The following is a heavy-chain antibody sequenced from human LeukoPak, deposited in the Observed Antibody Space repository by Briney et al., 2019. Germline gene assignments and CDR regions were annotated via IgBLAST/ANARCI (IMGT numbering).Heavy chain of an antibody. D-gene: IGHD3-10*01. V-gene: IGHV3-23*01. CDR2: IYENGGTT. Sequence: GGSLRLSCVGSGFTFRSHAMSWVRQAPEKGLEFVSGIYENGGTTYYADSVKGRFSISRDNSKNTLYLQMDSLRGEDTAVYYCASRWDGSDYNVGYWGQGTLVTVSS. J-gene: IGHJ4*02. CDR3: ASRWDGSDYNVGY. CDR1: GFTFRSHA.